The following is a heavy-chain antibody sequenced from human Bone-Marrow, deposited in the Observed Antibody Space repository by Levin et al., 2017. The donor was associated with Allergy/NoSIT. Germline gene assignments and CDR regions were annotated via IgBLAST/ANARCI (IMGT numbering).Heavy chain of an antibody. J-gene: IGHJ5*02. D-gene: IGHD6-6*01. V-gene: IGHV3-30*04. CDR2: ISYNGNEK. CDR1: GFIFSNYA. Sequence: HPGGSLRLSCSVSGFIFSNYAMHWVRQVPGKGLEWVAVISYNGNEKYYTDSVKGRFTVSRDNSKNTLYLQMDSLRLDDTAVYYCARGFYDIFVPSQLHNWFDPWGQGTLVTVSS. CDR3: ARGFYDIFVPSQLHNWFDP.